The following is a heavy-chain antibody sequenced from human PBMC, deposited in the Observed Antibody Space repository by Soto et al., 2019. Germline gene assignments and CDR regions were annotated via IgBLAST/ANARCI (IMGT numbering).Heavy chain of an antibody. CDR1: GYTFTGYG. Sequence: GASVKVSCKASGYTFTGYGISWVRQAPGQGLEWMGWISAYNGNTNYAQKLQGRVTMTTDTSMSTAYMELRSLRSDDTAVYYCARGGVAGMRRGDAFDIWGQGTMVTVS. D-gene: IGHD6-19*01. CDR3: ARGGVAGMRRGDAFDI. J-gene: IGHJ3*02. V-gene: IGHV1-18*01. CDR2: ISAYNGNT.